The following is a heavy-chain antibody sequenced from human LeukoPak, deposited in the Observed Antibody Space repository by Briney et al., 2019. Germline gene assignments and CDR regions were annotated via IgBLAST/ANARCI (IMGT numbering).Heavy chain of an antibody. J-gene: IGHJ6*02. Sequence: GESLKISCKGSGYSFTSYWIGWVRQMPGKGLEWMGIIYPGDSDTKYSPSFQGQVTISADKSISTAYLQWSSLKASDTAMYYCATRGYRSYYYYGMDVWGQGTTVTVSS. CDR3: ATRGYRSYYYYGMDV. CDR2: IYPGDSDT. D-gene: IGHD5-12*01. V-gene: IGHV5-51*01. CDR1: GYSFTSYW.